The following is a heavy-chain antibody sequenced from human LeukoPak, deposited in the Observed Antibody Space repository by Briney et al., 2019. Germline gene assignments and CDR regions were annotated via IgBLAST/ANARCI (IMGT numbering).Heavy chain of an antibody. CDR2: ISSSGSTI. D-gene: IGHD5-18*01. J-gene: IGHJ4*02. CDR1: GFIFSSYE. Sequence: GGSLRLSCAASGFIFSSYEXXXXRQAPGKGXXWVSYISSSGSTIYYADSVKGRFTISRDNAKNSLYLQMNSLRAEDTAVYYCARDDSYGLDYWGQGTLVTVSS. V-gene: IGHV3-48*03. CDR3: ARDDSYGLDY.